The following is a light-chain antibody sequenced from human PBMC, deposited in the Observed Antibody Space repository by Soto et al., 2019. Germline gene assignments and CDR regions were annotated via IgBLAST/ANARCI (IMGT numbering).Light chain of an antibody. CDR1: QSVRSTY. CDR2: GAS. J-gene: IGKJ1*01. V-gene: IGKV3-20*01. CDR3: QHYGSSPRWT. Sequence: IVLTQSPGTLALSPGERATLSCRASQSVRSTYLAWYQHKPGQAPRLLIYGASSRAAGIPDRFSGSGSGTDFTLTISTLEPEDFAVYYCQHYGSSPRWTFGQGTKVEIK.